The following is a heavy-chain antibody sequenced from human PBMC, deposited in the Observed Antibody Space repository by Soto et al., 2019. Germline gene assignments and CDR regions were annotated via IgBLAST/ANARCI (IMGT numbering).Heavy chain of an antibody. D-gene: IGHD6-19*01. V-gene: IGHV3-48*01. J-gene: IGHJ4*02. CDR3: ERVSFSGAVAGTIDY. CDR2: ISSGGITI. Sequence: GGSMSLSYASSGFTFSSHIMNLVRPAPGKGLEWVSYISSGGITIYYADSVKGRFTISRDNAKNSLYLQMNSLRAEDTAVYYCERVSFSGAVAGTIDYRGQGSLVTVSS. CDR1: GFTFSSHI.